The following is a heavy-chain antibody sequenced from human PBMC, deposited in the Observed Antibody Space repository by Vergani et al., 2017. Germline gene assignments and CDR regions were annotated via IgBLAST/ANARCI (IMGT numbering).Heavy chain of an antibody. Sequence: QVQLQESGPGLVKPSETLSLTCTVSGGPISSYYWSWIRQPAGKGLEWIGYIYYSGSTYYNPSLKSRVTISVDTSKNQFSLKLSSVTAADTAVYYCARGRYYYGSGSVWGQGTLVTVSS. V-gene: IGHV4-59*06. D-gene: IGHD3-10*01. CDR3: ARGRYYYGSGSV. CDR1: GGPISSYY. J-gene: IGHJ4*02. CDR2: IYYSGST.